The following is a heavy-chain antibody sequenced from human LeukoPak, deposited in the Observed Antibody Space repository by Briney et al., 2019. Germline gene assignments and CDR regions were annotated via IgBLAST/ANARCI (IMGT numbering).Heavy chain of an antibody. V-gene: IGHV1-2*02. D-gene: IGHD1-1*01. CDR2: INPNSGAT. J-gene: IGHJ4*02. CDR1: GYTFTDYY. CDR3: AREGRDFGPHKLAGFDC. Sequence: ASVKVSFKTSGYTFTDYYMHWVRQASGQGLEWMGWINPNSGATNYVQEFQGRVTMTRDTSVTTAYMELSGLRSDDTAVYYCAREGRDFGPHKLAGFDCWGQGTLVTVSS.